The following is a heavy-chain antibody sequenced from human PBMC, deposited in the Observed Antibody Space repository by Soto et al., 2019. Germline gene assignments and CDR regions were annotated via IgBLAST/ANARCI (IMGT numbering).Heavy chain of an antibody. D-gene: IGHD7-27*01. CDR3: ALTGELGPHAFDI. V-gene: IGHV3-30*03. CDR1: GFTFSSYG. Sequence: PGGSLRLSCAASGFTFSSYGMHWVRQAPGKGLEWVAVISYDGSNKYYADSVKGRFTISRDNSKNTLYLQMNSLRAEDTAVYYCALTGELGPHAFDIWGQGTMVTVSS. J-gene: IGHJ3*02. CDR2: ISYDGSNK.